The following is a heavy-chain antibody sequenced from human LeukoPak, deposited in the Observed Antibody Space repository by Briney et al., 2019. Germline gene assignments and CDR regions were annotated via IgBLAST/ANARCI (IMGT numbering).Heavy chain of an antibody. CDR3: ARSRGYYFLYFDY. J-gene: IGHJ4*02. CDR2: INHSGST. Sequence: SETLSLTCAVYGGSFSGYYWGWIRQPPGKGLEWVGEINHSGSTNYNPSLKSRVTISVDTSKNQFSLKLSSVTAADTAVYYCARSRGYYFLYFDYWGQGTLVTVSS. D-gene: IGHD3-22*01. CDR1: GGSFSGYY. V-gene: IGHV4-34*01.